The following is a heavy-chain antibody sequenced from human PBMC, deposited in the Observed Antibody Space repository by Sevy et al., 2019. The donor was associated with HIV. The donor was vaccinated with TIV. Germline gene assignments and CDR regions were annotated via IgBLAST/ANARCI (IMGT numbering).Heavy chain of an antibody. Sequence: GGSLRLSCAASGFTFSSYGMHWVRQAPGKGLDWVTVISYDGSNKYYADSVKGRFTISRDNSKNTLYLQMNSLRVEDTAVYYCAKGGQWRDRDWFDPWGQGTLVTVSS. J-gene: IGHJ5*02. CDR3: AKGGQWRDRDWFDP. CDR1: GFTFSSYG. D-gene: IGHD6-19*01. V-gene: IGHV3-30*18. CDR2: ISYDGSNK.